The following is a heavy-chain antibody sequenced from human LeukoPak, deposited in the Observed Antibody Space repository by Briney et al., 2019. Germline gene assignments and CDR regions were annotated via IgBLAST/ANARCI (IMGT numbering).Heavy chain of an antibody. V-gene: IGHV3-7*03. CDR2: IKQDGSEK. CDR1: GFTFSSYW. J-gene: IGHJ6*03. Sequence: GGSLRLSCAASGFTFSSYWMSWVRQAPGKGLEWVANIKQDGSEKYYVDSVKGRFTISRDNSKNTLYLQMNSLRAEDTAVYYCAKGGSWYFYMDVWGKGTTVTVSS. D-gene: IGHD6-13*01. CDR3: AKGGSWYFYMDV.